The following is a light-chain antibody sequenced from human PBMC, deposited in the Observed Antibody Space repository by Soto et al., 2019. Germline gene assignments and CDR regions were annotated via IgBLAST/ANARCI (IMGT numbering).Light chain of an antibody. CDR3: QQYNSYSWT. CDR2: DAS. V-gene: IGKV3-11*01. CDR1: QSVSSN. J-gene: IGKJ1*01. Sequence: EIVLTQSPGTLSLSPGERATLSCRASQSVSSNLAWYQQKPGQAPRLLIYDASKRATGIPARFSGSGSGTDFTLTISSLQPDDFATYYCQQYNSYSWTFGQGTKVDIK.